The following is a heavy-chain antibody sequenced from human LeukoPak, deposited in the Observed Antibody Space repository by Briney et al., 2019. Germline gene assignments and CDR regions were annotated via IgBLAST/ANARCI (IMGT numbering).Heavy chain of an antibody. Sequence: PGGSLRLSCAASGFTFSNAWMNWVRQAPGKGLEWVSSISGDSRYIYYADSLKGRFTISRDNAKNSLHLQMNSLRAEDTAVYYCARDPGTVADTYFDYWGPGTLVTVSS. CDR3: ARDPGTVADTYFDY. J-gene: IGHJ4*02. D-gene: IGHD6-19*01. V-gene: IGHV3-21*01. CDR2: ISGDSRYI. CDR1: GFTFSNAW.